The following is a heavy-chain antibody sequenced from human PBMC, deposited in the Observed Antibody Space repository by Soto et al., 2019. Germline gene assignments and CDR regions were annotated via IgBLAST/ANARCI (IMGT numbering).Heavy chain of an antibody. CDR2: ISGSGGST. J-gene: IGHJ4*02. D-gene: IGHD3-3*01. Sequence: GGSLRLSCAASGFTFSSYAMSWVRQAPGKGLEWVSAISGSGGSTYYADSVKGRFTISRDNSKNTLYLQMNSLRAEDTAVYYCANLKYDFWSGYYPFDYWGQGTLVTVSS. V-gene: IGHV3-23*01. CDR1: GFTFSSYA. CDR3: ANLKYDFWSGYYPFDY.